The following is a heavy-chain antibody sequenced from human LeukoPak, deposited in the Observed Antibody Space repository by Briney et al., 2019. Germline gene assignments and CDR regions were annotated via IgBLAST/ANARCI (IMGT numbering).Heavy chain of an antibody. J-gene: IGHJ3*02. CDR2: TYGSA. Sequence: PSETLSLTCAVSGGSISSGHYWAWIRLLPGKGLEWIGYTYGSANYNPSLKNRVSISVDTSKNQFSLKLSSVTAADTAMYYCARGDYYDSSGYYRPPRTFDIWGQGTMVTVSS. D-gene: IGHD3-22*01. CDR3: ARGDYYDSSGYYRPPRTFDI. V-gene: IGHV4-31*11. CDR1: GGSISSGHY.